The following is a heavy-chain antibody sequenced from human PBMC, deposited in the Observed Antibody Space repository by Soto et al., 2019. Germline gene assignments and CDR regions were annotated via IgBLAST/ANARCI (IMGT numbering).Heavy chain of an antibody. CDR2: IYWDDDK. D-gene: IGHD1-26*01. J-gene: IGHJ5*02. V-gene: IGHV2-5*02. Sequence: QITLKESGPTLVEPTQTLTLTCAFSGFSLSTSGVGVGWIRQPPGKALEWLAFIYWDDDKRYSPSLKTRLTIIKDTSINQVVLIMTNMDPGDTATYYCAYRQDYRGSRDSGWFDPWGQGTLVTVSS. CDR1: GFSLSTSGVG. CDR3: AYRQDYRGSRDSGWFDP.